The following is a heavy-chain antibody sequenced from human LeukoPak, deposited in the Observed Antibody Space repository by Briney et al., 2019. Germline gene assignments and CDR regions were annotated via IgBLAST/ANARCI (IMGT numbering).Heavy chain of an antibody. Sequence: GGSLRLSCAASGFTFSSYAMSWVRQAPGKGLEWVSAISGSGGSTYYADSVKGRFTISRDNSKNTLYLQMNSLRAEDTAVYYCARDREVRGVAYYFDYWGQGTLVTVSS. D-gene: IGHD3-10*01. J-gene: IGHJ4*02. CDR1: GFTFSSYA. CDR3: ARDREVRGVAYYFDY. V-gene: IGHV3-23*01. CDR2: ISGSGGST.